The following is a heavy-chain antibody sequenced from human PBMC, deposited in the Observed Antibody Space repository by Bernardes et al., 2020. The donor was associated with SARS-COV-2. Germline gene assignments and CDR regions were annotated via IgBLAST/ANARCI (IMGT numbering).Heavy chain of an antibody. CDR1: GFTFSSYG. CDR3: ARDSISYGGYVLDY. J-gene: IGHJ4*02. CDR2: IWYDGSNK. D-gene: IGHD5-12*01. Sequence: GGSLRLSRAASGFTFSSYGMHWVRQAPGKGLEWVAVIWYDGSNKYYADSVKGRFTISRDNSKNTLYLQMNSLRAEDTAVYYCARDSISYGGYVLDYWGQGTLVTVSS. V-gene: IGHV3-33*01.